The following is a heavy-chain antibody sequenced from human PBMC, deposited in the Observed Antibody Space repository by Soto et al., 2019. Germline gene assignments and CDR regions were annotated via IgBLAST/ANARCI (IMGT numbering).Heavy chain of an antibody. CDR1: GFTFSSYA. Sequence: GSLRLSCAASGFTFSSYAMNWVRQAPGKGLEWVSVISGSGGSAYYADSVKVRFTISRDNSKNTLYLQMNSLRAEDTAVYYCATLGRGRENWFDPWGQGTLVTVSS. CDR3: ATLGRGRENWFDP. V-gene: IGHV3-23*01. D-gene: IGHD3-10*01. J-gene: IGHJ5*02. CDR2: ISGSGGSA.